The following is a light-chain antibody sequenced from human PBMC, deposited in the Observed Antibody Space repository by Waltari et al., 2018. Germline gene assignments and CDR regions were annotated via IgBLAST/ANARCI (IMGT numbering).Light chain of an antibody. J-gene: IGKJ4*01. CDR2: AAS. Sequence: DIQVTQSPSSLSASVGDRVTITCLTSQSISTPLNWYQQKPGKPPKLLIFAASALQSGVSSRFSGSGSQTDFTLTIRNLQPEDFATYYCQQSYRAPQTFGGGTKVDMK. V-gene: IGKV1-39*01. CDR1: QSISTP. CDR3: QQSYRAPQT.